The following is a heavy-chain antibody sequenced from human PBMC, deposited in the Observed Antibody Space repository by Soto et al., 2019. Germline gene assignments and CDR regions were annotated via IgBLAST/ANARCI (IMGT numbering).Heavy chain of an antibody. CDR1: GGSISSYY. CDR3: ARERDYYDSRGHWRDSDCDY. J-gene: IGHJ4*02. Sequence: SETLSLTCTVSGGSISSYYWSWIRQPPGKGLEWIGYIYYSGSTNYNPSLKSRVTISVDTSKNQFSLKLSSVTAADTAVYYCARERDYYDSRGHWRDSDCDYWGRGTLVTVSS. V-gene: IGHV4-59*12. D-gene: IGHD3-22*01. CDR2: IYYSGST.